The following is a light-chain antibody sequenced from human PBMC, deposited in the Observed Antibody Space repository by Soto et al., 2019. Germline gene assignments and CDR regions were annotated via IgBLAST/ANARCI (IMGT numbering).Light chain of an antibody. Sequence: QSALTQPASVSGSPGQSITISCTGTSSDVGGYNYVSWYQQHPGKAPKLMIYDVSNRPSGVSNRFSGYKSGNTASLTISGLQAEDEAEYYCSSYTSSSTYVFGTGTKVTV. V-gene: IGLV2-14*01. CDR1: SSDVGGYNY. J-gene: IGLJ1*01. CDR2: DVS. CDR3: SSYTSSSTYV.